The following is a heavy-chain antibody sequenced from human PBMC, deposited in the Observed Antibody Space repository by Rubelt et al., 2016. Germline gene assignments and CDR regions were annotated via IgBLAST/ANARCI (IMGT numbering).Heavy chain of an antibody. J-gene: IGHJ2*01. D-gene: IGHD3-10*01. CDR3: ASTMVRGAWYFDL. CDR1: GGSISSYY. CDR2: IYYSGST. V-gene: IGHV4-59*01. Sequence: QVQLQESGPGLVKPSETLSLTRTVSGGSISSYYWSWIRQPPGKGLEWIGYIYYSGSTNYNPSLKSRVTISVDTSKNQFSLKLSSVTAADTAVYYCASTMVRGAWYFDLWGRGTLVTVSS.